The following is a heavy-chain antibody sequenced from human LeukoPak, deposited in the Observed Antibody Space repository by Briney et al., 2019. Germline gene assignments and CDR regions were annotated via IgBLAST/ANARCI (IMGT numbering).Heavy chain of an antibody. CDR2: IYYSGST. Sequence: SETLSLTCTVSGGSISMSNYYWGWTRQSPGTGLEWIGSIYYSGSTYYNPSLKSRVTISVDTSKNQFSLKLSSVTAADTAVYYCALIAVTGNFDYWGQGTLVTVSS. D-gene: IGHD6-19*01. CDR3: ALIAVTGNFDY. V-gene: IGHV4-39*01. J-gene: IGHJ4*02. CDR1: GGSISMSNYY.